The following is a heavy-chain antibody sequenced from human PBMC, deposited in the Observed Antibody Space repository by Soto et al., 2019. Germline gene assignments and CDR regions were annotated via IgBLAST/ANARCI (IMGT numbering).Heavy chain of an antibody. D-gene: IGHD5-18*01. V-gene: IGHV4-61*01. Sequence: PSETLSLTCTVSGGSVSSGSYYWSWIRQPPGKGMEWIGYIYYSGSTNYNPSLKSRVTISVDTSKNQFSLKLSSVTAADTAVYYCARASGYSYGGRGAFDIWGQGTMVTVSS. CDR1: GGSVSSGSYY. CDR3: ARASGYSYGGRGAFDI. J-gene: IGHJ3*02. CDR2: IYYSGST.